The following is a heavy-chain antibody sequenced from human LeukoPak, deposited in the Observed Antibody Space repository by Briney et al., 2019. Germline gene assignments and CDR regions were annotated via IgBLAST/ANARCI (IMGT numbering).Heavy chain of an antibody. J-gene: IGHJ4*02. CDR2: IYPGDSDT. CDR3: ARQSGSGGGNFDY. D-gene: IGHD2-15*01. CDR1: GYSFTNYW. V-gene: IGHV5-51*01. Sequence: KPGESLKTSCQGSGYSFTNYWIAWVRQMPGKGLEWMGIIYPGDSDTRYSPSFQGHGTISADKSISTAYLQWSSLKASDTAMYYCARQSGSGGGNFDYWGQGTLVTVSS.